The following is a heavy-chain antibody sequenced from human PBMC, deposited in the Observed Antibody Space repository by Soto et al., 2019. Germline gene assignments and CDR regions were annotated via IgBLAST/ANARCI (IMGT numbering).Heavy chain of an antibody. J-gene: IGHJ4*02. CDR1: GGSISTTHW. D-gene: IGHD3-10*01. V-gene: IGHV4-4*02. Sequence: SETLSLTCAVSGGSISTTHWWTWVRQPPGKGLEWIGEIYHSGSTNYNPSLKSRVTISVDNSKNQFSLKLSSVTAADTAVYYCARDPYQSSNYYGSEFDYWGQGILVTVS. CDR3: ARDPYQSSNYYGSEFDY. CDR2: IYHSGST.